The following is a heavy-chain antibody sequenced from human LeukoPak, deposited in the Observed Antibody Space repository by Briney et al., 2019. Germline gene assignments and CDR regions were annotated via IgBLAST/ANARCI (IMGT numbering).Heavy chain of an antibody. CDR2: ISSNGGST. V-gene: IGHV3-64*01. CDR1: GFTFSSYA. D-gene: IGHD3-22*01. Sequence: GGSLRLSCAASGFTFSSYAMHWVRQAPGKGLEYVSAISSNGGSTYYANSVKGRFTISRDNSKNTLYLQMGSLRAEDMAVYYCARGDSSGYYYTVCFDYWGQGTRVTVSS. CDR3: ARGDSSGYYYTVCFDY. J-gene: IGHJ4*02.